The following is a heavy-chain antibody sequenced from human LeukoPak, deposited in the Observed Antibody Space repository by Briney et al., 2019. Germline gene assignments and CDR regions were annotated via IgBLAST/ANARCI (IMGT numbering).Heavy chain of an antibody. V-gene: IGHV1-18*04. CDR3: ATGLAVVASPNYFDY. D-gene: IGHD6-19*01. J-gene: IGHJ4*02. CDR1: GYTFTGYY. CDR2: ISAYNGNT. Sequence: RASVKVSCKASGYTFTGYYMHWVRQAPGQGLEWMGWISAYNGNTNYAQKLQGRVTMTTDTSTSTAYMELRSLRSDDTAVYYCATGLAVVASPNYFDYWGQGTLVTVSS.